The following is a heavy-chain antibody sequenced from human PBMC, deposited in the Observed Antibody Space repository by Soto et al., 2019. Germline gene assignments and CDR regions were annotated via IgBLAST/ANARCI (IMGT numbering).Heavy chain of an antibody. CDR2: ISSSSSTI. V-gene: IGHV3-48*01. J-gene: IGHJ4*02. CDR3: ARYRYDEYSLDS. D-gene: IGHD5-12*01. CDR1: GFTFSSYS. Sequence: GGSLRLSCAASGFTFSSYSMNWVRQAPGKGLEWVSYISSSSSTIYYADSVKGRFTISRDNAKNSLYLQLDSLRAEDTAVYYCARYRYDEYSLDSWSRGTLVTVSS.